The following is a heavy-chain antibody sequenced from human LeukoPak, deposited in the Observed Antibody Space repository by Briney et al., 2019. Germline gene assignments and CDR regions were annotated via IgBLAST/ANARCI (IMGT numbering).Heavy chain of an antibody. CDR3: ASPTGDAFDI. CDR2: IYYSGST. Sequence: KPSQTQSLTCTVSVDSISRWDYYWSSIPPPPAKGLEWIGCIYYSGSTYYDPSLKSRVTISVDTSKNQFSLKLISVTAADTAVYYCASPTGDAFDIWGQGTMVTVSS. V-gene: IGHV4-30-4*01. CDR1: VDSISRWDYY. D-gene: IGHD4-17*01. J-gene: IGHJ3*02.